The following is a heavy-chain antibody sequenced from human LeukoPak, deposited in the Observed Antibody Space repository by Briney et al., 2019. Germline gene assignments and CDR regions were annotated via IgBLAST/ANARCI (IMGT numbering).Heavy chain of an antibody. CDR1: GGSISSYY. J-gene: IGHJ5*02. CDR2: IYYSGST. D-gene: IGHD6-19*01. CDR3: ARGGFGWSVSLFDP. Sequence: PSETLSLTCTVSGGSISSYYWSWIRQPPGKGLEWIGYIYYSGSTNYNPSLKSRVTISVDTSKNQFSLQLTFVTPEDTAVYYCARGGFGWSVSLFDPWGQGTLVTVSS. V-gene: IGHV4-59*12.